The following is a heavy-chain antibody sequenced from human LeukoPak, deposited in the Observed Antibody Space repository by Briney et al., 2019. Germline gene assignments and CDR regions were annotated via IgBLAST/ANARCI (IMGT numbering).Heavy chain of an antibody. CDR1: GFTFSSYS. CDR2: ISSSSSYI. D-gene: IGHD1-14*01. V-gene: IGHV3-21*01. CDR3: AREDSESFDY. J-gene: IGHJ4*02. Sequence: SGGSLRLSCAASGFTFSSYSMNWVRQAPGKGLEWVSSISSSSSYIYYADSVKGRFTISRDNAKNSLYLQMNSLRAEDTAVYYCAREDSESFDYWGQGTLVTVSS.